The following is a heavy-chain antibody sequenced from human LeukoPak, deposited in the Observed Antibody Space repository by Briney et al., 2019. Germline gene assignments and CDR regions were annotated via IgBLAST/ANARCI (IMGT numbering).Heavy chain of an antibody. V-gene: IGHV4-4*07. CDR2: IYTTGGT. Sequence: SETLSLTYTVSGDSISNYYWGWIRQPAGKGLEWIGRIYTTGGTDYNPSLKSRVTISVDKSNNQFSLRLSSVTAADTAMYYCAREFRDVIGSGYYYDSWGQGTLVTVSS. CDR1: GDSISNYY. D-gene: IGHD3-22*01. J-gene: IGHJ5*01. CDR3: AREFRDVIGSGYYYDS.